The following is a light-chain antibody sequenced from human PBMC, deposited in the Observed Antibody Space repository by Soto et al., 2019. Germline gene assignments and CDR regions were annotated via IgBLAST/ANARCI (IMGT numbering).Light chain of an antibody. CDR1: QSVSNN. CDR2: GAS. J-gene: IGKJ2*01. V-gene: IGKV3D-15*01. CDR3: QQYNNWPPYT. Sequence: EIVLTQSPGTLSLSPGERATLSCRASQSVSNNYLAWYQQKPGQAPRLLIYGASNRATGIPDRFSSSGSGTEFTLTISSLQSEDSAVYYCQQYNNWPPYTLGQGTKVDIK.